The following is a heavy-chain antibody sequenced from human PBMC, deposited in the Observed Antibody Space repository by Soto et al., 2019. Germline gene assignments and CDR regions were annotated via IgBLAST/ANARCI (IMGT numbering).Heavy chain of an antibody. CDR2: INPNSGGT. D-gene: IGHD6-6*01. J-gene: IGHJ6*02. V-gene: IGHV1-2*04. CDR1: GYTFTGYY. CDR3: ARGFGAARFDYYYYYGMDV. Sequence: ASVKVSCKASGYTFTGYYMHWVRQAPGQGLEWMGWINPNSGGTNYAQKFQGWVTMTRDTSISTAYMELSRLRSDDTAVYYCARGFGAARFDYYYYYGMDVWGQGTTVTVSS.